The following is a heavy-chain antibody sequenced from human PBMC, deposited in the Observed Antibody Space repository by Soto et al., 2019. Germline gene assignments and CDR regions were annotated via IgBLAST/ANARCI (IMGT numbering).Heavy chain of an antibody. CDR2: VENSGST. Sequence: QVQLQESGPGLVKPSETLSLTCSVSGGSVSSESYYWSWIRQTPGKGLEWIGNVENSGSTKYNPSLKSRVTISLDTSKNQFSLKLSSMTGADTAVYYCARERGDSHWIDPWGQGTLVTVSS. CDR1: GGSVSSESYY. CDR3: ARERGDSHWIDP. D-gene: IGHD2-21*01. V-gene: IGHV4-61*01. J-gene: IGHJ5*02.